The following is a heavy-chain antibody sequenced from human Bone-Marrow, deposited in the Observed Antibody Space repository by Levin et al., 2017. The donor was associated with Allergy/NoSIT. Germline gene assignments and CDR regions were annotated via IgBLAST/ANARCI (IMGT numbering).Heavy chain of an antibody. CDR3: TRVRRSGVAGSYYYYMDV. CDR2: TSFNGSNQ. D-gene: IGHD3-3*01. J-gene: IGHJ6*03. V-gene: IGHV3-30-3*01. Sequence: GGSLRLSCAASGFTFSHFSMHWVRQSPGKGLEWVAVTSFNGSNQYYINSVKGRFTISRDNSKNTLYLQMNSLRPDDTAVYYCTRVRRSGVAGSYYYYMDVWGKGTAVAVSS. CDR1: GFTFSHFS.